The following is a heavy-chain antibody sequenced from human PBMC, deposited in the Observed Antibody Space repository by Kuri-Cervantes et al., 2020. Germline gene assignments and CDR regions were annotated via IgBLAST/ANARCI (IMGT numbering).Heavy chain of an antibody. J-gene: IGHJ3*02. D-gene: IGHD4-17*01. V-gene: IGHV4-59*08. Sequence: SETLSLTCTVSGGSISSYYWSWIRQPSGKGLEWIGYIYYSGSTNYNPSLKSRVTISVDTSKNQFSLKLSSVTAADTAVYYCASRTDYGDLADAFDIWGQGTMVTVSS. CDR2: IYYSGST. CDR3: ASRTDYGDLADAFDI. CDR1: GGSISSYY.